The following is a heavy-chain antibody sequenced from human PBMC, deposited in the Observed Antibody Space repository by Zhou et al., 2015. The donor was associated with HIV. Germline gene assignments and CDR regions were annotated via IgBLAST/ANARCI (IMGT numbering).Heavy chain of an antibody. Sequence: QVQVVESGGGVVQPGRSLRLSCAASGFTFSSYGIHWVRHSPGKGLEWVAFIRFDGSRKYYANFVKGRFTISRDGITSTVSLQMSGLIGEDTAVYYCAKGSSGHYNSEYYFDYSGQGTPVIVSS. CDR3: AKGSSGHYNSEYYFDY. D-gene: IGHD3-22*01. CDR2: IRFDGSRK. CDR1: GFTFSSYG. J-gene: IGHJ4*02. V-gene: IGHV3-30*02.